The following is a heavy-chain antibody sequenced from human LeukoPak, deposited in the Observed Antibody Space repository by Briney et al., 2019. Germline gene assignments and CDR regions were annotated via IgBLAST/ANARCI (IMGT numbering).Heavy chain of an antibody. Sequence: ASVKVSCKASGYTFTGYYMHWVRQAPGQGLEWMGWINPNSGGTNYAQKFQGRVTMTRDTSISTAYMELSRLRSDDTAVYYCARDFYDIEYFQHWGRGTLVTVSS. V-gene: IGHV1-2*02. J-gene: IGHJ1*01. CDR1: GYTFTGYY. CDR2: INPNSGGT. D-gene: IGHD3-9*01. CDR3: ARDFYDIEYFQH.